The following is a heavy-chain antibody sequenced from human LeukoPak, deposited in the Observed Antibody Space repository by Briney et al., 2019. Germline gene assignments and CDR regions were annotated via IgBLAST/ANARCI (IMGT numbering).Heavy chain of an antibody. V-gene: IGHV3-23*01. Sequence: PGGSLRLSCAASGFTFSSYAMSWVRQAPGKGLEWVSAISGSGGSTYYADSVKGRYTISRDNSKNTLYLQMNSLRAEDTAVYYCAKDRATYYYDSSGYNKPGYWGQGTLVTVSS. D-gene: IGHD3-22*01. CDR2: ISGSGGST. CDR3: AKDRATYYYDSSGYNKPGY. CDR1: GFTFSSYA. J-gene: IGHJ4*02.